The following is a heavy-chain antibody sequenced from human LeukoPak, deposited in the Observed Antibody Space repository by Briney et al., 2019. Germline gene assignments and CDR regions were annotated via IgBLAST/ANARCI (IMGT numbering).Heavy chain of an antibody. D-gene: IGHD5-12*01. V-gene: IGHV3-23*01. CDR3: AKVRKATENDY. CDR2: ISGTGGST. Sequence: GSLRLSCAASGFTFTYYAMSWVRQAPGKGLEWVSTISGTGGSTYYADSVKGRFTISRDNSKNTLYLQMNSLRAEDTAVYYCAKVRKATENDYRGQGTLVTVSS. J-gene: IGHJ4*02. CDR1: GFTFTYYA.